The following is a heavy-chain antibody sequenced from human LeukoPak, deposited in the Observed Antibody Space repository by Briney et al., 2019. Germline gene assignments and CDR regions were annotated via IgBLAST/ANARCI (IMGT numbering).Heavy chain of an antibody. D-gene: IGHD1-1*01. Sequence: PGGPLRLSCTASGFTFGDYAMSWIRQAPGKGLEWVGFIRSKAYGETADYAASVKGRFTISRDDSKAIAYLQMSSLKTEDTAVYHCTRDRGAYNLYDYWGQGTLVTVSS. J-gene: IGHJ4*02. V-gene: IGHV3-49*03. CDR3: TRDRGAYNLYDY. CDR2: IRSKAYGETA. CDR1: GFTFGDYA.